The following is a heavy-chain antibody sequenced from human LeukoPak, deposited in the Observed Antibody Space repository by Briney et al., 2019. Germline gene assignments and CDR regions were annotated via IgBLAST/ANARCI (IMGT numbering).Heavy chain of an antibody. CDR3: TTDCRPAYSWFWYNWFDP. J-gene: IGHJ5*02. CDR2: INSVGSNT. Sequence: AGSLRLSCAASGFTFSNYWLHWVHQAPRMGLLWVSRINSVGSNTNYAVSGMGRFTISRDNAKNTLYLQMNSLRAEDTAVYYCTTDCRPAYSWFWYNWFDPWGQGTLVTVSS. CDR1: GFTFSNYW. D-gene: IGHD5-18*01. V-gene: IGHV3-74*01.